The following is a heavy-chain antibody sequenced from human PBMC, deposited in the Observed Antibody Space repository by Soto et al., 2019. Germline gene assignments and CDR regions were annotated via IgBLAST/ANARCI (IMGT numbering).Heavy chain of an antibody. CDR2: ISSNGGST. CDR1: GFTFSNYG. CDR3: AGDVFDI. V-gene: IGHV3-64*01. Sequence: PGGSLRLSCAASGFTFSNYGIHWVRQAPGKGLEYVSAISSNGGSTYYAKSVKGRFTISRDNARNTVFLQMGSLRAEDMGVYYCAGDVFDIWGQGTMVPVSS. J-gene: IGHJ3*02.